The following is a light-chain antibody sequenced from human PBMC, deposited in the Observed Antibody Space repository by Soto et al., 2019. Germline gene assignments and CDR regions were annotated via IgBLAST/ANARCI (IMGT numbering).Light chain of an antibody. Sequence: QSVLTQPPSVSGAPGQRVTISCTGSSSNIGAGYYVHWYQQLPGTAPKLLMYGNSNRPSGVPDRFSCSNSGTSASLAITGLQAEDEADYYCQSYDSSLSGYVFGGGTQLTVL. CDR2: GNS. CDR3: QSYDSSLSGYV. V-gene: IGLV1-40*01. CDR1: SSNIGAGYY. J-gene: IGLJ2*01.